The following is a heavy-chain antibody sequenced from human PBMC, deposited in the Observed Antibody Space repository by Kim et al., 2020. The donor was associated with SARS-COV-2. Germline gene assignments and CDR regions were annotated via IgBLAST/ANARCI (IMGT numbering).Heavy chain of an antibody. V-gene: IGHV1-8*01. CDR3: ARFLVVVAATRYYYYGMDV. J-gene: IGHJ6*02. D-gene: IGHD2-15*01. Sequence: ASVKVSCKASGYTFTSYDINWVRQATGQGLEWMGWMNPNSGNTGYAQKFQGRVTMTRNTSISTAYMELSSLRSEDTAVYYCARFLVVVAATRYYYYGMDVWGQGTTVTVSS. CDR1: GYTFTSYD. CDR2: MNPNSGNT.